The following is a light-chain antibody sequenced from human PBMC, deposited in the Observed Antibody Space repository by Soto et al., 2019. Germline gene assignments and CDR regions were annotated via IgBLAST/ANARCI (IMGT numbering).Light chain of an antibody. CDR1: SSDVGSYNL. Sequence: QSLLTQPASLSGSPGQSITISCTGTSSDVGSYNLVSWYQQHTGKAPKLMIYEGSKRPSGVSNRFSGSKSGNTASLTISGLQAEDEADYYCCSYAGSSTPLFVFGTGTKVTVL. V-gene: IGLV2-23*01. J-gene: IGLJ1*01. CDR3: CSYAGSSTPLFV. CDR2: EGS.